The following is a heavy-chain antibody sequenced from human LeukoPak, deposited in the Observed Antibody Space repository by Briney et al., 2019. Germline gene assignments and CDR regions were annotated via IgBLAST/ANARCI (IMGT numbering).Heavy chain of an antibody. J-gene: IGHJ4*02. CDR2: ISASGGGT. Sequence: GGSLRLSCAASGFSFSSYGLSWVRQTPGKGLEWVSSISASGGGTYYADSVKGRFTISRDNAKNSLYLQMNSLRDEDTAVYYCARSSARDFDFWGQGTLVTVSS. CDR1: GFSFSSYG. CDR3: ARSSARDFDF. V-gene: IGHV3-23*01.